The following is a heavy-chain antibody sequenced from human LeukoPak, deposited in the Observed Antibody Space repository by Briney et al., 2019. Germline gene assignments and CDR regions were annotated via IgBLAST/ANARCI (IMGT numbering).Heavy chain of an antibody. V-gene: IGHV3-23*01. CDR3: ANGADIVVVVSQGELRY. CDR1: GFTFSSYA. Sequence: GGSLRLSCAASGFTFSSYAMSWVRQAPGKGLEWVSAISGSGGSTYCADSVKGRFTISRDNSKNTLYLQMNSLRAEDTAVYYCANGADIVVVVSQGELRYWGQGTLVTVSS. J-gene: IGHJ4*02. CDR2: ISGSGGST. D-gene: IGHD2-15*01.